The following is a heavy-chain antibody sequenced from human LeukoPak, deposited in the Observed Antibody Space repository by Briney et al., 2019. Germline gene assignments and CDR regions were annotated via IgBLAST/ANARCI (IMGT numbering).Heavy chain of an antibody. CDR1: GYTFTSYA. Sequence: ASVKVSCKASGYTFTSYAMHWVRQAPGQRLEWMGWINAGNGNTKYSQKFQGRVTITRDTSASTAYMELSSLRSEDTAVYYCARVPSRYFDWLPFDYWGQGTLVTVSS. D-gene: IGHD3-9*01. CDR2: INAGNGNT. CDR3: ARVPSRYFDWLPFDY. J-gene: IGHJ4*02. V-gene: IGHV1-3*01.